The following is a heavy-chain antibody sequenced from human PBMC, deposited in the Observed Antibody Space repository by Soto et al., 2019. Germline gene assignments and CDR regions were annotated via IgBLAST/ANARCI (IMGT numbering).Heavy chain of an antibody. CDR1: GGSISSSIW. CDR3: ARVVVVQADTNWFDP. J-gene: IGHJ5*02. D-gene: IGHD2-2*01. Sequence: QVQLQESGPGLVKPSGTLSLTCAVSGGSISSSIWWSWVRQPPGQGLEWIGEIYHSASTNYNPSLKSRVTMSVDKSKNQFSLKLSSVTAADTAVYYCARVVVVQADTNWFDPWGQGTLVTVSS. CDR2: IYHSAST. V-gene: IGHV4-4*02.